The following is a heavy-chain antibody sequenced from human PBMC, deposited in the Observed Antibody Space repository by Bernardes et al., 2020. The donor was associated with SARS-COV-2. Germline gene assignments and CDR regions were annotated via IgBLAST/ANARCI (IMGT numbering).Heavy chain of an antibody. J-gene: IGHJ3*02. CDR2: INDGGNT. CDR3: AREGPTSRYHSSYYGAFNI. V-gene: IGHV4-34*01. Sequence: SETLSLTCGVYGGSFSGFYWNWIRQSPGKGLEWIGEINDGGNTNYNPSLQSRVTMSVDTSKSQISLILRSVTAADTAVYYCAREGPTSRYHSSYYGAFNIWGQGTMVTVSS. CDR1: GGSFSGFY. D-gene: IGHD6-13*01.